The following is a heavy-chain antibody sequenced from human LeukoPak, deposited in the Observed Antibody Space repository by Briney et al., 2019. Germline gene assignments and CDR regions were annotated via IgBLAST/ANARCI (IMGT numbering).Heavy chain of an antibody. J-gene: IGHJ4*02. V-gene: IGHV3-30*18. CDR1: GFTFSSYG. Sequence: GRSLRLSCAASGFTFSSYGMHWVRQAPGKGLEWVAVISYGGSNKYYADSVKGRFTISRDNSKNTLYLQMNSLRAEDTAVYYCAKDRKSYGDYEGGFDYWGQGTLVTVSS. CDR2: ISYGGSNK. D-gene: IGHD4-17*01. CDR3: AKDRKSYGDYEGGFDY.